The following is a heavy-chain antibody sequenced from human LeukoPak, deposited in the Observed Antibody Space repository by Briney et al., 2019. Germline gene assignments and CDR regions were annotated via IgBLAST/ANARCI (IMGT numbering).Heavy chain of an antibody. V-gene: IGHV3-48*04. CDR3: AREYQLPYYYYYYCMDV. CDR2: ISSSSSTI. Sequence: GGSLRLSCAASGVNFSSYSMNWVRQAPGKGLEWVSDISSSSSTIYYADSVKGRFTISRDNAKNSLYPQMNSLRAEDTAVYYCAREYQLPYYYYYYCMDVWGKGTTVTVSS. D-gene: IGHD2-2*01. CDR1: GVNFSSYS. J-gene: IGHJ6*03.